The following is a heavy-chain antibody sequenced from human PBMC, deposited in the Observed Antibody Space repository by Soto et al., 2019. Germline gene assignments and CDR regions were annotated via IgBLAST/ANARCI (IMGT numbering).Heavy chain of an antibody. D-gene: IGHD3-22*01. CDR1: GYTFTGYY. CDR2: INPNSGGT. CDR3: AIQYYYDSSGYFDY. V-gene: IGHV1-2*04. Sequence: ASVKVSCKASGYTFTGYYMHWVRQAPGQGLEWMGWINPNSGGTNYAQKFQGWVTMTRDTSISTAYMELSRLRSDDTAVYYCAIQYYYDSSGYFDYWGQGTLVTVS. J-gene: IGHJ4*02.